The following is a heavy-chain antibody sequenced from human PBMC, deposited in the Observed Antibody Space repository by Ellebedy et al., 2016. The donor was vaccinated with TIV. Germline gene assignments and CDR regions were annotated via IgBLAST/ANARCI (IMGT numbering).Heavy chain of an antibody. V-gene: IGHV4-38-2*02. CDR1: GYSITNGYY. D-gene: IGHD6-19*01. CDR2: MYHSGST. J-gene: IGHJ3*02. Sequence: MPSETLSLTCSVSGYSITNGYYWGWIRQPPGKGLEWIASMYHSGSTYINPSLEGRVTISVDTSKNQFSLDLGSVTAADTAVYYCARVRTAVAEAFDIWGQGTMVAVSS. CDR3: ARVRTAVAEAFDI.